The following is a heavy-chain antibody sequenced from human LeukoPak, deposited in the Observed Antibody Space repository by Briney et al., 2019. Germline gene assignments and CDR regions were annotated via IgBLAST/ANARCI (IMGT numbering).Heavy chain of an antibody. J-gene: IGHJ5*02. D-gene: IGHD2-15*01. Sequence: ASVKVSCKASGGTFSSYAISWVRQAPGQGLEWMGRIIPIFGTANYAQKFQGRATITADKSTSTAYMELSSLRSEDTAVYYCARKVPLGYCSGGSCQGWFDPWGQGTLVTVSS. CDR2: IIPIFGTA. CDR1: GGTFSSYA. V-gene: IGHV1-69*06. CDR3: ARKVPLGYCSGGSCQGWFDP.